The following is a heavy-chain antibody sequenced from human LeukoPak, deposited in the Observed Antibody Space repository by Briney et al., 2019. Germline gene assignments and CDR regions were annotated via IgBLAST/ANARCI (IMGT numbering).Heavy chain of an antibody. CDR3: ARHRSGGSQDDAFDI. J-gene: IGHJ3*02. Sequence: QAGGSLRLSCAASGFTFSSYSMNWVRQAPGKGLEWVADIKQDGSEKYYVDSVKGRFTISRQNAKNSLFLQMNSLRAEDTAVYYCARHRSGGSQDDAFDIWGQGTMVTVSS. D-gene: IGHD2-15*01. V-gene: IGHV3-7*01. CDR2: IKQDGSEK. CDR1: GFTFSSYS.